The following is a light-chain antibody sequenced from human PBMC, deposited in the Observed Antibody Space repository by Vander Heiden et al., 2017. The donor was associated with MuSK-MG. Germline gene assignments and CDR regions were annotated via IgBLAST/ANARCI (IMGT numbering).Light chain of an antibody. CDR3: WQDLYAPHT. Sequence: DIVMTQSPDSLSVSLGGRATINCKASQSLFHSDNSKDFLAWYHHNPGQPPKLLMSWASTRESGVPDRFSGSGSRTDFTLTISILHVEDVAVYYFWQDLYAPHTFGPGSRVXIK. CDR2: WAS. CDR1: QSLFHSDNSKDF. V-gene: IGKV4-1*01. J-gene: IGKJ3*01.